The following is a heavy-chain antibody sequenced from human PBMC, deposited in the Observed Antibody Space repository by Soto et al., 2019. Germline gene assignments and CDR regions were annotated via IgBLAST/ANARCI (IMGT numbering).Heavy chain of an antibody. CDR3: ARDTGGDHDAFDI. D-gene: IGHD2-8*02. CDR2: INPTGSMT. Sequence: ASVKVSCKASGHTFFTSYYIPWVRQAPGQGLEWMGIINPTGSMTSYSQRFQGRLTMTRDTSTSTDYMELSSLTSEGTAVYFCARDTGGDHDAFDIWGQGTMVTVSS. V-gene: IGHV1-46*01. CDR1: GHTFFTSYY. J-gene: IGHJ3*02.